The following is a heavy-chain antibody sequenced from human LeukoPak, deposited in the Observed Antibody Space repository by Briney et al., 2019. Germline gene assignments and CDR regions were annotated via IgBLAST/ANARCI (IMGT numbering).Heavy chain of an antibody. CDR3: AEDHGASSGWPTDY. CDR1: GFTFSNYA. V-gene: IGHV3-23*01. Sequence: GGSLRLSCAASGFTFSNYAMSWVRQAPGKGLEWVSSISASGLNTYYADTVKGRFTISRDNSKNTLYVQINGLRVEDTALYYCAEDHGASSGWPTDYWGQGTLVTVSS. J-gene: IGHJ4*02. CDR2: ISASGLNT. D-gene: IGHD6-19*01.